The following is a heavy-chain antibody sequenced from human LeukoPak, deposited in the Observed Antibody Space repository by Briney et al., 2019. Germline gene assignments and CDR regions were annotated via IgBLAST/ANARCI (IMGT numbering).Heavy chain of an antibody. Sequence: GGSLRLSCAASGFTFSSYSMNWVRQAPGKGLEWVSSISSSSSYIYYADSVKGRFTISRDNAKNSLYLQMNSLRAEDTAVYYCVREGETSYYYYYYMDVWGKGTTVTVSS. J-gene: IGHJ6*03. D-gene: IGHD1-26*01. V-gene: IGHV3-21*01. CDR1: GFTFSSYS. CDR3: VREGETSYYYYYYMDV. CDR2: ISSSSSYI.